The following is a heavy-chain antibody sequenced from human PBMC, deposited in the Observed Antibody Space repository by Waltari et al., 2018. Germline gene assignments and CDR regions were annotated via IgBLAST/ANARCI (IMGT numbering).Heavy chain of an antibody. D-gene: IGHD3-22*01. CDR2: IYYSGST. V-gene: IGHV4-59*01. CDR1: GGSISSSY. CDR3: ARGDSSGYYYDHGGWFDP. Sequence: QVQLQESGPGLVKPSETLSLTCTVPGGSISSSYWSWIRQPPGKGLEWIGYIYYSGSTNYNPSLKSRVTISVDTSKNQFSLKLSSVTAADTAVYYCARGDSSGYYYDHGGWFDPWGQGTLVTVSS. J-gene: IGHJ5*02.